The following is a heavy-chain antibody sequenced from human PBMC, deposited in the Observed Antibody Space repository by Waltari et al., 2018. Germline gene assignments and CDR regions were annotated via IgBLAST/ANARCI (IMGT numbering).Heavy chain of an antibody. V-gene: IGHV4-59*01. CDR2: ISYSGST. Sequence: QVQLQESGPGLVKPSETLSLTCTVSGGSISSYYWSWIRQPPGKGLEWVGYISYSGSTNYDPSLKGRVTISVDTSKNQFSLKLSSGTAADTAVYYWASLGAAAGSPFDYWGQGTLVTVSS. J-gene: IGHJ4*02. CDR1: GGSISSYY. D-gene: IGHD6-13*01. CDR3: ASLGAAAGSPFDY.